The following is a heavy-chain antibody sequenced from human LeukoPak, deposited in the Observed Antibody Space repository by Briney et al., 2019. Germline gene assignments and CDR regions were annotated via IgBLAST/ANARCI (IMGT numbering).Heavy chain of an antibody. D-gene: IGHD5-12*01. CDR3: ASRPVATVSSLAPDYYYYYMDV. CDR1: GYTFTSYG. J-gene: IGHJ6*03. CDR2: ISAYNGNT. Sequence: ASVKVSCKASGYTFTSYGISWVRQAPGQGLEWMGWISAYNGNTNYAQKLQGRVTMTTDTSTSTAYMELRSLRSDDTAVYYCASRPVATVSSLAPDYYYYYMDVWGKGTTVTVSS. V-gene: IGHV1-18*01.